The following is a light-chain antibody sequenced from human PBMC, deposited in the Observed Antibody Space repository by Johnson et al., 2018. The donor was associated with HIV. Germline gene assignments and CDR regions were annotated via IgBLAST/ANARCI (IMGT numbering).Light chain of an antibody. V-gene: IGLV1-51*01. CDR2: DND. Sequence: QSVLTQPPSVSAAPGQKVTISCSGSSSNIGNIYVSWYQQLPGTAPKLLIYDNDKRPSGIPDRFSGSKSGPSATLGIPGLQPGAEADYYCGTWDSSLGFYVFGTGTKVTVL. CDR3: GTWDSSLGFYV. CDR1: SSNIGNIY. J-gene: IGLJ1*01.